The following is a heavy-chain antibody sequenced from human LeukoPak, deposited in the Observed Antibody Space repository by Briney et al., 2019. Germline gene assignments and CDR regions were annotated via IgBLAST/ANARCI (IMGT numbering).Heavy chain of an antibody. CDR1: GGTFSSCA. D-gene: IGHD4-23*01. J-gene: IGHJ4*02. CDR2: IIPIFGTA. CDR3: ARVSLLYGGNSYDY. V-gene: IGHV1-69*01. Sequence: GSSVKVSCKASGGTFSSCAISWVRQAPGQGLEWMGGIIPIFGTANYAQKFQGRVTITADESTSTAYMELSSLGSEDTAVYYCARVSLLYGGNSYDYWGQGTLVTVSS.